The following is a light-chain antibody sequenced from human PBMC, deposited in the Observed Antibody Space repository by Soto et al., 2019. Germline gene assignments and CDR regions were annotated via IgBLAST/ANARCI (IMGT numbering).Light chain of an antibody. CDR1: QIVSTVSGSY. CDR3: HQYGSSPT. V-gene: IGKV3-20*01. Sequence: EIVLTQSPGTLSLYPGERATLSCRASQIVSTVSGSYLAWYQHKPGQAPRLLSYGASSRATGIPDRFSGSGSGTDFTLTISRLEPEDFAVYYCHQYGSSPTFGQGTKVDIK. J-gene: IGKJ1*01. CDR2: GAS.